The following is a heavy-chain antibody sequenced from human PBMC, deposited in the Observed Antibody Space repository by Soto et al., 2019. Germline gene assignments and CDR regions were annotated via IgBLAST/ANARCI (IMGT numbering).Heavy chain of an antibody. CDR3: ARDPPLYSSGWQRRDYFDY. J-gene: IGHJ4*02. CDR2: IIPIFGTA. CDR1: GGTFSSYA. V-gene: IGHV1-69*12. D-gene: IGHD6-19*01. Sequence: QVQLVQSGAEVKKPGSSVKVSCKASGGTFSSYAISWARQAPGQGLEWMGGIIPIFGTANYAQKFQGRVTITADETTSTANMELSSLRSEDTAVYYCARDPPLYSSGWQRRDYFDYWGQGTLVTVSS.